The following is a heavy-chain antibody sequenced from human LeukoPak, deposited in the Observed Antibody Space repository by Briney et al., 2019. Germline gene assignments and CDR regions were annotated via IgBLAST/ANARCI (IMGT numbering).Heavy chain of an antibody. D-gene: IGHD3-10*01. CDR2: ISGSGGST. J-gene: IGHJ4*02. CDR3: AKGSGRQFDY. CDR1: GFTFSDYW. Sequence: GGSLRLSCAASGFTFSDYWMHWVRQAPGKGLEWVSAISGSGGSTYYADSVKGRFTISRDNSKNTLYLQMNSLRAEDTAVYYCAKGSGRQFDYWGLGTLVTVSS. V-gene: IGHV3-23*01.